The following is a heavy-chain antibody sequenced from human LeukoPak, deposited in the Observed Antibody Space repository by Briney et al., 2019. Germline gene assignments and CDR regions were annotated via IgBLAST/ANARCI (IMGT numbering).Heavy chain of an antibody. CDR1: GGSISSYY. CDR3: ARHPHQLVHFDY. J-gene: IGHJ4*02. Sequence: SETLSLTCTVSGGSISSYYWSWIRQPPGKGLEWIGYIYYSGSTNYNPSLKSRVTISVDTSKNQFSLKLSSVTAADTAVYYCARHPHQLVHFDYWGQGTLVTVSS. D-gene: IGHD6-13*01. CDR2: IYYSGST. V-gene: IGHV4-59*08.